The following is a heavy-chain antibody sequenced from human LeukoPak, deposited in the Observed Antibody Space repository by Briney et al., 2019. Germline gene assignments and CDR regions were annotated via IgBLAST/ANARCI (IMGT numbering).Heavy chain of an antibody. Sequence: PSETLSLTCAVSGGSISSSNWWSWVRQPPGKGLEWIGEIYHSGSTNYNPSLKSRVTISVDKSKNQFSLKLSSVTAADTAVYYCARSPPVVSSWYFDYWGQGTLVTVSS. CDR2: IYHSGST. J-gene: IGHJ4*02. CDR3: ARSPPVVSSWYFDY. D-gene: IGHD6-13*01. V-gene: IGHV4-4*02. CDR1: GGSISSSNW.